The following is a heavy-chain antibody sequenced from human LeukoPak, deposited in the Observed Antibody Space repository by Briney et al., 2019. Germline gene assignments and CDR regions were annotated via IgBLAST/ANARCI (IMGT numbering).Heavy chain of an antibody. CDR1: GYTFTSYG. CDR3: ARCSASITGPNWFDP. D-gene: IGHD1-20*01. CDR2: ISAYNGNT. Sequence: ASVKVSCKASGYTFTSYGISWVRQAPGQGLEWMGWISAYNGNTNYAQKLQGRVTMTTDTSTSTAYMELRSLRSGDTAVYYCARCSASITGPNWFDPWGQGTLVTVSS. J-gene: IGHJ5*02. V-gene: IGHV1-18*01.